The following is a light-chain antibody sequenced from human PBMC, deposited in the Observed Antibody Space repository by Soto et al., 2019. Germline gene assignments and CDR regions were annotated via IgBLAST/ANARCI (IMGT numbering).Light chain of an antibody. CDR3: QQSYSTPPIT. V-gene: IGKV1-39*01. J-gene: IGKJ5*01. CDR1: QSISSY. CDR2: AAS. Sequence: DIQMTQSPSSLSASVGDRVTITGRGSQSISSYLNCYQQKPGKAPNLXXYAASSLQTGVPSRFSGSGSGTDFTLTISSLQPEDFATYDCQQSYSTPPITFGQGTRLEIK.